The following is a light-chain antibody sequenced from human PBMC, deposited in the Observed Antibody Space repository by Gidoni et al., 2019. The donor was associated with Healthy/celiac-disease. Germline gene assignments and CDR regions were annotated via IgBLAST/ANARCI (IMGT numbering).Light chain of an antibody. Sequence: SYELTQPPSVSVSPGQTASITCSGDKLGDKYACWYQQKTGQSPVLVLYQDSKRPSGIPERFSGSNSGNTATLTISGTQAMDEADYYCQAWDSSTYVFGTGTKVTVL. J-gene: IGLJ1*01. CDR1: KLGDKY. CDR3: QAWDSSTYV. CDR2: QDS. V-gene: IGLV3-1*01.